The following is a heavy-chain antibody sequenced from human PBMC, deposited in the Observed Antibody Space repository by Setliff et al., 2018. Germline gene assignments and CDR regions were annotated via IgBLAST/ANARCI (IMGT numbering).Heavy chain of an antibody. Sequence: GASVKVSCKSSGGTFSSSGITWVRQAPGQGLQWLGRLIPILGATNYAQNFQGRVTITADESTSTGYMELRSLRSDDTAVYYCARELRSPYWHLDSWGQGTQVTVS. V-gene: IGHV1-69*13. CDR3: ARELRSPYWHLDS. CDR1: GGTFSSSG. J-gene: IGHJ5*01. CDR2: LIPILGAT. D-gene: IGHD3-16*01.